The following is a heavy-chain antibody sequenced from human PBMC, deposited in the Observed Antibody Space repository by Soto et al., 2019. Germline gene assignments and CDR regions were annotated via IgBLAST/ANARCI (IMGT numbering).Heavy chain of an antibody. CDR3: ARDIGGYYYDSSGPLNAFDI. J-gene: IGHJ3*02. CDR1: GGSISSYY. Sequence: PSETLSLTCTVSGGSISSYYWSWIRQPPGKGLEWIGYIYYSGSTNYNPSLKSRVTISVDTSKNQFSLKLSSVTAAATAVYYCARDIGGYYYDSSGPLNAFDIWGQGTMVT. V-gene: IGHV4-59*01. D-gene: IGHD3-22*01. CDR2: IYYSGST.